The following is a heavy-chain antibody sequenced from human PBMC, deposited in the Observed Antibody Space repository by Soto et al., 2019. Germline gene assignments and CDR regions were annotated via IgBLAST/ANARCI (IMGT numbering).Heavy chain of an antibody. CDR2: INPNSGGT. D-gene: IGHD3-22*01. CDR3: ARESPDYYDSSLAY. CDR1: GYTFTGYY. J-gene: IGHJ4*02. V-gene: IGHV1-2*04. Sequence: ASVKVSCKASGYTFTGYYMHWVRQAPGQGLEWMGWINPNSGGTNYAQKFQGWVTMTRDTSISTAYMELSRLRSDDTAVYYCARESPDYYDSSLAYWGQGTLVTVSS.